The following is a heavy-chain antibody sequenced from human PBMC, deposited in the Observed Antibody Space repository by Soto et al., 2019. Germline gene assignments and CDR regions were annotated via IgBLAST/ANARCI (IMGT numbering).Heavy chain of an antibody. CDR2: ISGSGDRT. CDR3: VKDDGGYPSTAPH. D-gene: IGHD3-22*01. CDR1: GITISNYP. J-gene: IGHJ4*02. V-gene: IGHV3-23*01. Sequence: EVQLLESGGGSVQAGGSLRLSCGASGITISNYPMSWVRQAPGKGLDWVPGISGSGDRTYYADSAKGRFTISKDISKNSLSLQLDSLGVEDTAVYFCVKDDGGYPSTAPHWGQGTLVTVSS.